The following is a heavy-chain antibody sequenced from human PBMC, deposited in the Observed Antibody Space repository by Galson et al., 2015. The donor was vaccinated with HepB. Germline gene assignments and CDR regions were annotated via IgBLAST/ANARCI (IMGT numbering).Heavy chain of an antibody. CDR2: IIPIFGTA. Sequence: SVKVSCKASGGTFSSYAISWVRQAPGQGLEWMGGIIPIFGTANYAQKFQSRVTITADESTSTAYMELSSLRSEDTAVYYCARPLTDCSSTSCLNDAFDIWGQGTMVTVSS. J-gene: IGHJ3*02. V-gene: IGHV1-69*13. D-gene: IGHD2-2*01. CDR3: ARPLTDCSSTSCLNDAFDI. CDR1: GGTFSSYA.